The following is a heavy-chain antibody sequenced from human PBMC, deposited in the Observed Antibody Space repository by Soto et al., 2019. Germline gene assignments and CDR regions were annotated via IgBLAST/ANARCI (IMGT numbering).Heavy chain of an antibody. CDR3: ARVLVTTSLVPWFDP. J-gene: IGHJ5*02. Sequence: SETLSLTCTVSGGSIISGGYYWSWIRQPPGKGLEWIGYIYYSGSTYYNPSLKSRVTISVDTSKNQFSLKLSSVTAADTVVYYCARVLVTTSLVPWFDPWGQGTLLTVSS. CDR2: IYYSGST. V-gene: IGHV4-30-4*01. CDR1: GGSIISGGYY. D-gene: IGHD4-4*01.